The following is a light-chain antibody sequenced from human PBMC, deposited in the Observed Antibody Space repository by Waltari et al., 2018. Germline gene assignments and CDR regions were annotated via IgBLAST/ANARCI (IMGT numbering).Light chain of an antibody. CDR3: QQLNSYLDT. V-gene: IGKV1-9*01. J-gene: IGKJ2*01. Sequence: DIQLTQSPSFLSASVGDRVNITCRASQGISSYLAWYQQKPGKAPKLLIYAASTLQSGVPSRFSGSGSGTEFTLTISSLQPEDFATYYCQQLNSYLDTFGQGTKLEIK. CDR2: AAS. CDR1: QGISSY.